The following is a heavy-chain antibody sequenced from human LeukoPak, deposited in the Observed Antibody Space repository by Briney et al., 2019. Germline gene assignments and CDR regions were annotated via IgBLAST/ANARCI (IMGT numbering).Heavy chain of an antibody. J-gene: IGHJ5*02. D-gene: IGHD1-1*01. V-gene: IGHV4-59*01. CDR1: GGSISSYY. Sequence: SETLSLTCTVSGGSISSYYWSWIRQPPGKGLEWIGYIYYSGSTNYNPSLKSRVTISVDTSKNQFSLKLSSVTAADTAVYYCARYKPHHPPGGFDPWGQGTLVTVSS. CDR3: ARYKPHHPPGGFDP. CDR2: IYYSGST.